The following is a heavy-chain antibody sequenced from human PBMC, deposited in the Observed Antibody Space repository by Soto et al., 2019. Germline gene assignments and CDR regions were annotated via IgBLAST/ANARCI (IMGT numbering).Heavy chain of an antibody. CDR1: GGSISSGGYY. D-gene: IGHD6-6*01. J-gene: IGHJ6*03. Sequence: SETLSLTCTVSGGSISSGGYYWSWIRQHPGKGLEWIGYIYYSGSTYYNPSLKSRVTISVDTSKNQFSLKLSSVTAADTAVYYCAGEGIAARPNHYYYMDVWGKGTTVTVSS. V-gene: IGHV4-31*03. CDR2: IYYSGST. CDR3: AGEGIAARPNHYYYMDV.